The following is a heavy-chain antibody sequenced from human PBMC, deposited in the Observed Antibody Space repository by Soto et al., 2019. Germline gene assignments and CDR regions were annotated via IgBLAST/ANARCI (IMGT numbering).Heavy chain of an antibody. CDR1: GYTFTGYY. V-gene: IGHV1-2*02. CDR2: INPNSGGT. CDR3: ASDLGTSRWSDNWFNP. D-gene: IGHD6-13*01. Sequence: ASVKVSCKASGYTFTGYYMHWVRQAPGQGLEWMGCINPNSGGTHYAQKFQGRVTMTRDTSISTAYMELSRLTSDDTTVYYCASDLGTSRWSDNWFNPWGEGSLVTVS. J-gene: IGHJ5*02.